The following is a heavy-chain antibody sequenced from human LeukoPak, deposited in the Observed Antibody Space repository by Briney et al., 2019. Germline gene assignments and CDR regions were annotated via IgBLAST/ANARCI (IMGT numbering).Heavy chain of an antibody. D-gene: IGHD3-22*01. CDR1: GGSISNGDYY. CDR3: ARVDSSGYYYLREFRY. CDR2: IYYSGST. J-gene: IGHJ4*02. Sequence: SETLSLTCTVSGGSISNGDYYWSWIRQPPGKGLEWIGYIYYSGSTYYKPSLKSRVTISVDTSKNQFSLKLSSVTAADTAVYYCARVDSSGYYYLREFRYWGQGTLVTVSS. V-gene: IGHV4-30-4*01.